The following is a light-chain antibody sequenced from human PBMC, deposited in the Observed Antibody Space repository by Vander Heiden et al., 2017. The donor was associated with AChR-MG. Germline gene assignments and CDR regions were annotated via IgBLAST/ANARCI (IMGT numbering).Light chain of an antibody. CDR1: QGLSSG. CDR2: NAS. J-gene: IGKJ4*01. V-gene: IGKV1-12*01. CDR3: QQAHYFPLS. Sequence: DILMTQSPSSVSASLGDRVSITCRASQGLSSGLAWYRQKPGKAPELLIFNASTLQGGVPSRFSGSGSGTDFTLTISNLQPEDYSTYYCQQAHYFPLSFGGGTKVDVK.